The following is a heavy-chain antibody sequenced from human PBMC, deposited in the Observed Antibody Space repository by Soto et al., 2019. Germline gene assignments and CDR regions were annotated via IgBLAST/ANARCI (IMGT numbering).Heavy chain of an antibody. CDR3: ARTAPMDAGDKYYYDF. J-gene: IGHJ4*02. CDR2: IIPFFGTA. D-gene: IGHD3-16*01. V-gene: IGHV1-69*13. CDR1: GGTFSTFG. Sequence: ASVKVSCMTSGGTFSTFGISWVRQAPGQGLEWMGGIIPFFGTAEYSQKFEDRITITADESTNTVYMDLRSLTSEDTAIYYCARTAPMDAGDKYYYDFWGQGALVTVSS.